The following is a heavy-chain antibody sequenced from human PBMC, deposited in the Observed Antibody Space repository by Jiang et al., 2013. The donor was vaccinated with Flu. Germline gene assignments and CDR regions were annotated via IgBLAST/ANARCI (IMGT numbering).Heavy chain of an antibody. Sequence: GAEVKKPGESQRISCQGSGYNFARFWIGWARQVPGKGLEWMGMIFPLDSDTRYSPSFQGQVTISVDKSINTAYLQWNSLKASDTAMYFCARDTSSWNYFDSWGQGTLVTVSP. CDR3: ARDTSSWNYFDS. CDR2: IFPLDSDT. CDR1: GYNFARFW. J-gene: IGHJ4*02. D-gene: IGHD6-13*01. V-gene: IGHV5-51*01.